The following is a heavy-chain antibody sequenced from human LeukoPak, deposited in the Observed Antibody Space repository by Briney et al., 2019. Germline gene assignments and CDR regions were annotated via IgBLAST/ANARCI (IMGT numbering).Heavy chain of an antibody. CDR2: ISRSGGST. CDR3: ARDPYYDSSGYDPPMDV. Sequence: GGSLRLSCAASGFTFATYAMSWVRQTPGKGLEWVSGISRSGGSTYHADSVKGRSTISRDNSNNTLYLQMNSLRDEDTAVYYCARDPYYDSSGYDPPMDVWGQGTTVTVSS. V-gene: IGHV3-23*01. J-gene: IGHJ6*02. D-gene: IGHD3-22*01. CDR1: GFTFATYA.